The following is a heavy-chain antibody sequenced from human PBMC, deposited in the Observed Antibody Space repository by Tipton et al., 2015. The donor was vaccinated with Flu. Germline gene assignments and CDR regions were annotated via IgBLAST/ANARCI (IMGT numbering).Heavy chain of an antibody. CDR1: GYSITSAYY. CDR3: ARHTGDSVRGVIDY. D-gene: IGHD3-10*02. Sequence: GLVKPSETLSLSCDVSGYSITSAYYWGWVRQPPGQGLEWIGSIYHSGTTYYNPSLKSRLTISVDTSKNQFSLRLSSVTAADTAVYYCARHTGDSVRGVIDYWGQGTLVTVSS. J-gene: IGHJ4*02. CDR2: IYHSGTT. V-gene: IGHV4-38-2*01.